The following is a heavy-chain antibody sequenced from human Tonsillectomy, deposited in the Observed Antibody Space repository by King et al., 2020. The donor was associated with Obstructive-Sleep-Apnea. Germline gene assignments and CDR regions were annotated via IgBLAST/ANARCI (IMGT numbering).Heavy chain of an antibody. CDR2: IYHSGST. CDR3: ARFGTSVAPGENWFDP. J-gene: IGHJ5*02. Sequence: LQLQESGSGLVKPSQTLSLTCAVSGGSISSGGYSWSWIRQPPGKGLEWIGYIYHSGSTYYNPSLKSRVTISVDRSKNQFSLKLSSVTAADTAVYYCARFGTSVAPGENWFDPWGQGTLVTVSS. CDR1: GGSISSGGYS. V-gene: IGHV4-30-2*01. D-gene: IGHD3-10*01.